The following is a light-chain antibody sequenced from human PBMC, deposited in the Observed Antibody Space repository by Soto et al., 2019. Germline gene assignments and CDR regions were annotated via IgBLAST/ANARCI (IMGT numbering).Light chain of an antibody. V-gene: IGKV1-9*01. CDR1: QGITSY. J-gene: IGKJ4*01. CDR3: QQLNSYPLT. Sequence: DIQLTQSPSFLSASVGARVTITCRASQGITSYLAWYQQKPGKAPKLLIYAASTLQSGVPSRFSGSGSGTEFTLTISSLQPEDFATYSCQQLNSYPLTFGGGTKVEIK. CDR2: AAS.